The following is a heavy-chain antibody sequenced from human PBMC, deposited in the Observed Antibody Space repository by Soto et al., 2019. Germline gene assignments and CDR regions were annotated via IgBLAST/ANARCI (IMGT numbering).Heavy chain of an antibody. CDR3: AREHIGWFDP. J-gene: IGHJ5*02. CDR2: MTPNSGNT. Sequence: QVQLVQSGAEVTKPGASVKVSCKASGYTFTSYDINWVRQATGQGLEWVGWMTPNSGNTAYAQKFQGRVTMTRTTPISTAYMDLSSLRSEDTAVYYCAREHIGWFDPWGQGCLVTVSS. V-gene: IGHV1-8*01. D-gene: IGHD2-21*01. CDR1: GYTFTSYD.